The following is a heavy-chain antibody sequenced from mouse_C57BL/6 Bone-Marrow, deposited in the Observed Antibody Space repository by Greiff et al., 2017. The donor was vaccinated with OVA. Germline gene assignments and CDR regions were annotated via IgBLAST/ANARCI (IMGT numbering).Heavy chain of an antibody. J-gene: IGHJ4*01. V-gene: IGHV5-9-1*02. CDR3: TRDYYYGSPYAMDY. CDR1: GFTFSSYA. CDR2: ISSGGDYI. Sequence: EVKLMESGEGLVKPGGSLKLSCAASGFTFSSYAMSWVRQTPEKRLEWVAYISSGGDYIYYADTVKGRFTISRDNARNTLYLQMSSLKSEDTAMYYCTRDYYYGSPYAMDYWGQGTSVTVSS. D-gene: IGHD1-1*01.